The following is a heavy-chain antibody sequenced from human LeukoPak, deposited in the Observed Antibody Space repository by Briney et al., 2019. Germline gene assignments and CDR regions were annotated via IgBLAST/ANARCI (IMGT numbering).Heavy chain of an antibody. CDR3: ARGVWFDP. CDR1: GGSFNGYY. CDR2: INHSGST. V-gene: IGHV4-34*01. J-gene: IGHJ5*02. Sequence: PSETLSLTCAVYGGSFNGYYWSWIRQPPGKGLEWIGEINHSGSTNYNPSLKSRVTISVDTSKNQFSLKLSSVTAADTAVYYCARGVWFDPWGQGTLVTVSS.